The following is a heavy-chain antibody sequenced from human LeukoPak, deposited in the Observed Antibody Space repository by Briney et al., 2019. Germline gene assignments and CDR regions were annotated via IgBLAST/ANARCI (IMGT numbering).Heavy chain of an antibody. V-gene: IGHV3-23*01. J-gene: IGHJ6*02. CDR1: GFTFSSYA. Sequence: GGSLRLSCAASGFTFSSYAMSWVRQAPGKGLEWVSAISGSGGSTYYADSVKGRFTISRDNSKNTLYLQMNSLRAEGTAVYYCAKETYYYDSSGGYGMDVWGQGTTVTVSS. CDR2: ISGSGGST. D-gene: IGHD3-22*01. CDR3: AKETYYYDSSGGYGMDV.